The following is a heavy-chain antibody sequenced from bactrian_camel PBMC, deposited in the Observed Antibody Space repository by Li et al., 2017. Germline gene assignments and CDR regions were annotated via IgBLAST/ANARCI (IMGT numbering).Heavy chain of an antibody. CDR1: GFVFENYI. D-gene: IGHD7*01. CDR3: AADVGMMSGDCRPNY. CDR2: IDVNHYI. J-gene: IGHJ4*01. V-gene: IGHV3S31*01. Sequence: DVQLVESGGGSVQPGGSLTVSCEASGFVFENYIMGWVRQTPGGEREGVAAIDVNHYINYAYSVKDRFTLTRRYGTRNTLSLQMNNLKAEDTAIYYCAADVGMMSGDCRPNYWGQGTQVTVS.